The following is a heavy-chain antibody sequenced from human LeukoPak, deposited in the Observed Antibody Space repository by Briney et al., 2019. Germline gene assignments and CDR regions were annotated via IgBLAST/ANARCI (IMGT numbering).Heavy chain of an antibody. CDR2: ISHDGNNK. J-gene: IGHJ4*02. CDR1: GFPFSDYG. V-gene: IGHV3-30*18. D-gene: IGHD3-16*01. CDR3: AKGRWGSDNALDS. Sequence: GSLRLSCAAPGFPFSDYGMYWVRQAPGKGLEWLAVISHDGNNKYYADSVKGRITISRDNSMNTLYLQMNSLRAEDTAVYYLAKGRWGSDNALDSWGQGTLVTGSS.